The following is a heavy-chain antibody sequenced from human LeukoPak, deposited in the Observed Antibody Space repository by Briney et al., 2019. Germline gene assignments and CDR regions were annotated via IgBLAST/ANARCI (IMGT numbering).Heavy chain of an antibody. CDR3: ARDRSHDSSWNINH. CDR2: ISSGGDT. J-gene: IGHJ4*02. CDR1: GFTVSSNY. Sequence: GGSLRLSCAASGFTVSSNYMSWVRQTPGRGLDWVSLISSGGDTFYADSVQGRFIISRDNSKNTVFLQMNSLRAEDTGVYYCARDRSHDSSWNINHWGQGTLVTVSS. D-gene: IGHD6-13*01. V-gene: IGHV3-53*01.